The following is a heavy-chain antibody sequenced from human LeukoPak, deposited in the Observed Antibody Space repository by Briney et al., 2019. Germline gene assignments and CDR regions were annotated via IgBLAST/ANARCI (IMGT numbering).Heavy chain of an antibody. CDR1: GFTFSNYA. Sequence: GASLRLSCVASGFTFSNYAMSWVRQAPGKGLEWVAVIWYDGSNKYYADSVKGRFTISRDNSKNTLYLQMNSLRAEDTAVYYCARDLRPFGGGYACDYWGQGTLVTVSS. J-gene: IGHJ4*02. V-gene: IGHV3-33*08. D-gene: IGHD3-16*01. CDR2: IWYDGSNK. CDR3: ARDLRPFGGGYACDY.